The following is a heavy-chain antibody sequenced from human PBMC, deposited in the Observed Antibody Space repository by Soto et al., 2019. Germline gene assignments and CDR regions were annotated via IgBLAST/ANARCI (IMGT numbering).Heavy chain of an antibody. CDR2: ISSSSSYI. CDR3: ASISGYDAFDI. J-gene: IGHJ3*02. Sequence: GRSLRLSCAASGFTFSSYSMNWVRQAPGKGLEWVSSISSSSSYIYYADSVKGRFTISRDNAKNSLYLQMNSLRAEDTAVYYCASISGYDAFDIWGQGTMVTVSS. D-gene: IGHD5-12*01. CDR1: GFTFSSYS. V-gene: IGHV3-21*01.